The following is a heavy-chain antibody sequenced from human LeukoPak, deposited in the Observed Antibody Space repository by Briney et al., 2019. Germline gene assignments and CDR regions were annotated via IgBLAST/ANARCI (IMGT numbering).Heavy chain of an antibody. CDR1: GFTFSSYA. V-gene: IGHV3-64*01. CDR3: AREYCSGGSCYYYFDY. J-gene: IGHJ4*02. CDR2: ISSNGGNT. Sequence: GGSLRLSCAASGFTFSSYAMHWVRQAPGKGLEYVSAISSNGGNTYYANSVKGRFTISRDNSKNTLYLQMGSLRAEDMAVYYCAREYCSGGSCYYYFDYWGQGTLVTVSS. D-gene: IGHD2-15*01.